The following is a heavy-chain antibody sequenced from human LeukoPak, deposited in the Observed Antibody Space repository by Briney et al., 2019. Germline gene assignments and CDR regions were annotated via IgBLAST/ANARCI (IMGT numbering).Heavy chain of an antibody. Sequence: GGSLRLSCVASGFTFRTYWMNWFRRAPGKGLEWVGNINHDGGEVNYVDSVKGRFTISRDNAKDSLYLQMNSLRAEDTAVYYCAIDRLSYDWSDYRFHYWGQGARVTVSS. CDR3: AIDRLSYDWSDYRFHY. CDR2: INHDGGEV. J-gene: IGHJ4*01. D-gene: IGHD3-22*01. CDR1: GFTFRTYW. V-gene: IGHV3-7*03.